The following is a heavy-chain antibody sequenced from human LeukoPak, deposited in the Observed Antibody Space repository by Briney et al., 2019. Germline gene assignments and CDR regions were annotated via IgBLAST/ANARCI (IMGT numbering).Heavy chain of an antibody. J-gene: IGHJ4*02. CDR2: IKQDGSEK. CDR3: ARDSSGYYPGLFDY. V-gene: IGHV3-7*01. Sequence: GGSLRLSCAASGFTFSSYWMSWVRQAPGKGLEWVANIKQDGSEKYYVDSVKGRFTISRDNAKNSLYLQMNSLRAEDTAVYYCARDSSGYYPGLFDYWGQGTLVTVSS. CDR1: GFTFSSYW. D-gene: IGHD3-22*01.